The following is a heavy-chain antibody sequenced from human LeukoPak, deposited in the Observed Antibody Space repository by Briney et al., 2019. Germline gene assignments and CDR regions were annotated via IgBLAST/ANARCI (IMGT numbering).Heavy chain of an antibody. CDR3: ARAHSSSWYFVDY. CDR1: GFIFSNYG. D-gene: IGHD6-13*01. CDR2: IQYDGSYQ. Sequence: GGSLRLSCAASGFIFSNYGMDWVRQAPGKGLEWVAIIQYDGSYQWYAESVKGRFTVSRDNSKNRLYLQMNSLRAEDTAVYYCARAHSSSWYFVDYWGPGTLVTVSS. J-gene: IGHJ4*02. V-gene: IGHV3-30*02.